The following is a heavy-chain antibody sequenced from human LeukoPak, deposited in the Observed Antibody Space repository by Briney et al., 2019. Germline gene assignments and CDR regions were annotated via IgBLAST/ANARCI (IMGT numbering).Heavy chain of an antibody. J-gene: IGHJ4*02. Sequence: PGGSLRLSCAPSGFTVSSNYMSWVRQAPGKGLEWVSVIYSGGDTFYADSVKGRFTISRDNSKNTLYLQMNSLRAEDTAVYYCAAKVELRSNEPHFNSWGQGTLVTVSS. CDR3: AAKVELRSNEPHFNS. D-gene: IGHD1-7*01. CDR2: IYSGGDT. CDR1: GFTVSSNY. V-gene: IGHV3-53*01.